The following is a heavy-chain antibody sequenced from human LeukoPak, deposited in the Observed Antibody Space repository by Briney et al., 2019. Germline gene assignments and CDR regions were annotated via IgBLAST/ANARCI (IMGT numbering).Heavy chain of an antibody. CDR1: GGSFSGYY. Sequence: SETLSLTCAVYGGSFSGYYWSWIRQPPGKGLEWIGEINHSGSTNYNPSLKSRVTISVDTSKNQFSLKLSSVTAADTAVYYCASGYDSSGYYPAFGCWGQGTLVTVSS. CDR3: ASGYDSSGYYPAFGC. V-gene: IGHV4-34*01. J-gene: IGHJ4*02. D-gene: IGHD3-22*01. CDR2: INHSGST.